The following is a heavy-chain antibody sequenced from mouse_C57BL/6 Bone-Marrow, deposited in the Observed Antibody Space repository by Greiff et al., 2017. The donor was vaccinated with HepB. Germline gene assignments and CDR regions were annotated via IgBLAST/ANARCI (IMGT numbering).Heavy chain of an antibody. D-gene: IGHD2-5*01. V-gene: IGHV1-81*01. J-gene: IGHJ3*01. CDR3: ARGTYNSNDGGFAD. Sequence: LVESGAELARPGASVKMSCKASGYTFTSYGISWVKQRTGPGLEWIGEIYPRSGNTYYNEKFKGKATLTADKSSSTAYMELRSLTSEDSAVYFCARGTYNSNDGGFADWGQGTLVTVSA. CDR1: GYTFTSYG. CDR2: IYPRSGNT.